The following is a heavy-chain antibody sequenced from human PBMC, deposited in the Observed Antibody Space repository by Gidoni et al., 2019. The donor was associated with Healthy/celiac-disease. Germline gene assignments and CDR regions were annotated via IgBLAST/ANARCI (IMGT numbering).Heavy chain of an antibody. J-gene: IGHJ6*02. Sequence: QVQLVESGGGVVQPGRSLRLSCAASGFTFSSYGMHWVRQAPGKGLEWVAVIWYDGSNKYYADSVKGRFTISRDNSKNTLYLQMNSLRAEDTAVYYCARDTTEYYGMDVWGQGTTVTVSS. V-gene: IGHV3-33*01. CDR2: IWYDGSNK. CDR3: ARDTTEYYGMDV. D-gene: IGHD1-1*01. CDR1: GFTFSSYG.